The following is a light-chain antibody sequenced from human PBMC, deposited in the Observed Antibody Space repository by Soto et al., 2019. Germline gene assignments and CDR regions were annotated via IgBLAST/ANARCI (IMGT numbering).Light chain of an antibody. CDR2: XXSXXXX. Sequence: QPVLTQSPSASASLGASVKLTCTLSSGHSSYAIAWHQQQPEKGPRYLMKXXSXXXXXXGXXIPDRFSGSSSGAERYLTXXXXXXXXXXXYYCQTWGTGYWVFGGGTKLTVL. V-gene: IGLV4-69*01. CDR3: QTWGTGYWV. J-gene: IGLJ3*02. CDR1: SGHSSYA.